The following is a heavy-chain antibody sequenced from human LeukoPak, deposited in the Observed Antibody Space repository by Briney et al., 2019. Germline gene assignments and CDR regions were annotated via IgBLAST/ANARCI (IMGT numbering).Heavy chain of an antibody. CDR2: IKQDGSEK. Sequence: GGSLRLACAASGFTSSSYWMSWVRQAPGKGLEWVANIKQDGSEKYYVDSVKGRFTISRDNAKNSLYLQMNSLRAEDTAVYYCARDRETYSNNLFDPWGQGTLVTVSS. CDR3: ARDRETYSNNLFDP. D-gene: IGHD2-15*01. CDR1: GFTSSSYW. V-gene: IGHV3-7*01. J-gene: IGHJ5*02.